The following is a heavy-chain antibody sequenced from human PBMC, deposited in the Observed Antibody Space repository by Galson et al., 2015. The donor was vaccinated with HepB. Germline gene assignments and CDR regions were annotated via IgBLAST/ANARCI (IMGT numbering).Heavy chain of an antibody. CDR2: ISPYNGDT. J-gene: IGHJ4*02. Sequence: SVKVSCKASGYIFNTYGIGWVRQAPGQGLEWMGWISPYNGDTRYVQKFQGRVTLTTDTSTSTAYMELRSPTSDDTAVYYCGRARPNRGRSGMHFLNSWGQGALVTVSS. CDR1: GYIFNTYG. V-gene: IGHV1-18*04. CDR3: GRARPNRGRSGMHFLNS. D-gene: IGHD2/OR15-2a*01.